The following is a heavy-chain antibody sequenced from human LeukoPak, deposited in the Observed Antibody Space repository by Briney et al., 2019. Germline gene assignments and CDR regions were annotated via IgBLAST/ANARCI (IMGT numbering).Heavy chain of an antibody. CDR1: GYTLTGYY. Sequence: ASVEVSCKASGYTLTGYYMHWVRQAPGQGLEWMGWINPNSGGTNYAQKFQGRVTMTRDTSVSTAYMELNRLRSDDTGVYYCARDTTMITYWFDPWGQGTLVTVSS. J-gene: IGHJ5*02. CDR2: INPNSGGT. V-gene: IGHV1-2*02. D-gene: IGHD5-18*01. CDR3: ARDTTMITYWFDP.